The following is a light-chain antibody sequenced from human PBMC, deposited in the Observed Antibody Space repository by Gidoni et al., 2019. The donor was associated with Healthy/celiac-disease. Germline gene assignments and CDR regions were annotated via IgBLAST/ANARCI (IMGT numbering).Light chain of an antibody. J-gene: IGKJ4*01. V-gene: IGKV3-15*01. Sequence: EIVMTQSPATLSVSPGERANLSCRASQSVSSILAWYQQKPGQPPRLLIYGASTRATGIPARFSGSGSGTEFTLTISSLQSEDFAVYYCQQYNNWTLTFGGGTKVEIK. CDR1: QSVSSI. CDR3: QQYNNWTLT. CDR2: GAS.